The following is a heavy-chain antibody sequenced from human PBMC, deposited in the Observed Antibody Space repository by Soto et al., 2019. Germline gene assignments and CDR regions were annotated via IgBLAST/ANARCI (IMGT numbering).Heavy chain of an antibody. Sequence: GPTLVHPTPTLTLTCTFSGFSLSNSGVGVAWIRQPPGKALEWLALIYGDNDKRYSPSLKTRLTITKDTSKNQVVLTMTNMDPVDTATYYCAHCTLHDYGDYDPGTSHVFDSWGQGTLVTVSS. V-gene: IGHV2-5*02. CDR1: GFSLSNSGVG. J-gene: IGHJ4*02. CDR2: IYGDNDK. D-gene: IGHD4-17*01. CDR3: AHCTLHDYGDYDPGTSHVFDS.